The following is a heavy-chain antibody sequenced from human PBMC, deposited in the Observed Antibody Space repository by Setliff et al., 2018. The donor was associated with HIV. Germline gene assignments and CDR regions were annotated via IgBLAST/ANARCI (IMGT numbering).Heavy chain of an antibody. J-gene: IGHJ5*02. CDR3: ARERGSLATTTGGWFDP. CDR1: GGTFSRNA. V-gene: IGHV1-69*05. CDR2: IIPIFGTA. Sequence: SVKVSCKASGGTFSRNAISWVRQAPGQGLEWMGGIIPIFGTANYAQKLQGRVTMTTDTSTSTAYMELSSLRSEDTAVYYCARERGSLATTTGGWFDPWGQGTLVTVSS. D-gene: IGHD5-12*01.